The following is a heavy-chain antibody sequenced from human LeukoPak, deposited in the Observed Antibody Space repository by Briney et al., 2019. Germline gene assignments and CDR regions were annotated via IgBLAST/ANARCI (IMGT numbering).Heavy chain of an antibody. D-gene: IGHD1-7*01. J-gene: IGHJ4*02. V-gene: IGHV3-30-3*01. CDR3: ATDTLYNENYEDY. CDR2: ISYDGSNK. Sequence: PGRSLRLSCAASGFTFSSYAMHWVRQAPGKGLEWVAVISYDGSNKYYADSVKGRFTISRDNSKNTLYLQMNSLRAEDTAVYYCATDTLYNENYEDYWGQGTLVTVSS. CDR1: GFTFSSYA.